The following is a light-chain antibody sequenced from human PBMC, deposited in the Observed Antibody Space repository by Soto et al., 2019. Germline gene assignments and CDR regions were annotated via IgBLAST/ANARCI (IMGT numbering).Light chain of an antibody. V-gene: IGKV1-5*01. CDR1: QSISNW. Sequence: DIQMTQSASTLPASXXDRVTTTCRASQSISNWLAWYQQKPGTAXXVLIYHASNLQSGVPSRFSGSGSGTEFTLTISSLQPDDFATYYCQQYNSYSFGQGTKVDIK. CDR2: HAS. J-gene: IGKJ1*01. CDR3: QQYNSYS.